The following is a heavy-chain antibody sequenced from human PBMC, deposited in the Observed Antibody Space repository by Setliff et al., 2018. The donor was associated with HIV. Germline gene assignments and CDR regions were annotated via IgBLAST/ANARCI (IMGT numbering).Heavy chain of an antibody. CDR1: GFTFSSYS. CDR2: ISSSSSTI. D-gene: IGHD5-12*01. V-gene: IGHV3-48*01. Sequence: GGSLRLSCVASGFTFSSYSMNWVRQAPGKGLEWVSYISSSSSTIYYADAVKGRFTVSRDNAKNSLYLQMNSLRAEDTAVYYCARGVATVVPFDYWGQGTLVTVS. CDR3: ARGVATVVPFDY. J-gene: IGHJ4*02.